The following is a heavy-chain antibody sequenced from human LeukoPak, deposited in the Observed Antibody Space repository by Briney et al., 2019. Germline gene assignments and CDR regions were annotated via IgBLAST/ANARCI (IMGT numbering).Heavy chain of an antibody. J-gene: IGHJ4*02. CDR3: ARLGGYCSNGVCHTGYFDD. D-gene: IGHD2-8*01. CDR2: IYYSGST. Sequence: SETLSLTCTVSGGSISSHYWSWIRQPPGKGLEWIGYIYYSGSTNYNPSLKSRVTILVDMSKNQFSLRLSSVTAADTAVYYCARLGGYCSNGVCHTGYFDDWGQGALVTVSS. V-gene: IGHV4-59*08. CDR1: GGSISSHY.